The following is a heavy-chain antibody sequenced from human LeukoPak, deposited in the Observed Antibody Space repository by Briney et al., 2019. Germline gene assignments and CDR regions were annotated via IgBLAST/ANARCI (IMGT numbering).Heavy chain of an antibody. V-gene: IGHV3-48*03. CDR1: GFSFSSYE. CDR3: AKVVVGTNNALDY. CDR2: ISSNSGTI. Sequence: GGSLRLSCAASGFSFSSYEMNWVRQAPGKGLEWVSYISSNSGTIYYADSVKGRFTTSRDNSKNTLYLQMNSLRAEDTAVYYCAKVVVGTNNALDYWGQGTLVTVSS. J-gene: IGHJ4*02. D-gene: IGHD5-12*01.